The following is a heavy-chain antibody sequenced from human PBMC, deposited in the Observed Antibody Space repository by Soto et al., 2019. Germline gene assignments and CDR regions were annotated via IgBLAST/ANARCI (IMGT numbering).Heavy chain of an antibody. CDR2: IYPGDSIT. CDR3: ARPPGMAAFDY. V-gene: IGHV5-51*01. CDR1: GYSFSSYW. J-gene: IGHJ4*02. D-gene: IGHD6-13*01. Sequence: GESLKISCKGSGYSFSSYWIGWVRQMPGKGLEWMGIIYPGDSITTYSPSFQGLVTISADKSISTAYLQWNSLRASDTAMYYSARPPGMAAFDYRGQGDPVTLSS.